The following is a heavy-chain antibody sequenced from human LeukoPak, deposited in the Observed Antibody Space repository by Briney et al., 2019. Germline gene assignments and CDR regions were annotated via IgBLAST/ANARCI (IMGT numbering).Heavy chain of an antibody. J-gene: IGHJ4*02. CDR3: AKVPHSGWYNRYFDY. CDR2: ISGSGGST. D-gene: IGHD6-19*01. V-gene: IGHV3-23*01. Sequence: PGGSLRLSCAASGFTFSSYAMDWVRQAPGKGLEWVSGISGSGGSTYYADSVKGRFTISRDNSKNTLYLQMNSLRAEDTAVYYCAKVPHSGWYNRYFDYWGQGTLVTVSS. CDR1: GFTFSSYA.